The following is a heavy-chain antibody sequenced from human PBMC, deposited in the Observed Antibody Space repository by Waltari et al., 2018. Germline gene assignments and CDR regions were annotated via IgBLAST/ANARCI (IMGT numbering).Heavy chain of an antibody. CDR3: AKDAEEYYDSLWPDH. J-gene: IGHJ4*02. CDR1: GFTFYTFG. V-gene: IGHV3-30*18. CDR2: ISYDGKNE. Sequence: QVHLVESGGGVVQSGRSLRLSCTASGFTFYTFGLHWVRQAPGKGLEWVALISYDGKNEYYADSVKGRFTISRDDSSNTVYMQLNSLRPEDTAVYYCAKDAEEYYDSLWPDHWGRGIAVTVSS. D-gene: IGHD3-9*01.